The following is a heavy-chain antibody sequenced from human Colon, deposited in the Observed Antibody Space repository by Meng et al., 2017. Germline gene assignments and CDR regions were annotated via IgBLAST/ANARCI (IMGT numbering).Heavy chain of an antibody. D-gene: IGHD3-10*01. Sequence: QVQLRESGPALVKPSETLSLTCAASGDSITNHNWWAWVRQPPGKGLEWIGEIPHRGSSAYNPSLKSRVSMSIDKSKNQFSLKLTSVTAADTAVYYCAREAYGSGKWGYWGQGTLVTVSS. J-gene: IGHJ4*02. CDR2: IPHRGSS. CDR1: GDSITNHNW. V-gene: IGHV4-4*02. CDR3: AREAYGSGKWGY.